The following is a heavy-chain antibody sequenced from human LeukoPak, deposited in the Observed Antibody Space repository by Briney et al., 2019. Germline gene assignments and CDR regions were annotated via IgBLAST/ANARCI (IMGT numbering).Heavy chain of an antibody. J-gene: IGHJ4*02. CDR1: GYTFTNYG. CDR2: INTNTGNP. V-gene: IGHV7-4-1*02. CDR3: ARDVPEVGATPGVFDY. D-gene: IGHD1-26*01. Sequence: GASVKVSCTASGYTFTNYGISWVRQAPGQGLEWMGWINTNTGNPTYAQGFTGRFVFSLDTSVSTAYLQISSLKAEDTAVYYCARDVPEVGATPGVFDYWGQGTLVTVSS.